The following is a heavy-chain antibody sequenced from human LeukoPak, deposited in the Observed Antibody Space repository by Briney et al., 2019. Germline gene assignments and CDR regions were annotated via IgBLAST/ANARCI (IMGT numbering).Heavy chain of an antibody. J-gene: IGHJ4*02. CDR3: ARGVSVSGSYYSY. CDR2: INSDGSSP. V-gene: IGHV3-74*01. CDR1: GFTFSTYW. Sequence: GGSLRLSCAASGFTFSTYWMHWVRQAPGKGLVWVSCINSDGSSPSYADSVKGRFTISRDNAKNTVYLQMNSLRAEDTAVYYCARGVSVSGSYYSYWGQGTLVSVSS. D-gene: IGHD3-10*01.